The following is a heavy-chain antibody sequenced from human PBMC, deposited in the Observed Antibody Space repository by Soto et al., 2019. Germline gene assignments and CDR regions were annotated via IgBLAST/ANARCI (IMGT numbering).Heavy chain of an antibody. Sequence: GGSLRLSCAASGFTFSSYSMNWVRQAPGKGLEWVSYISSSSTIYYADSVKGRFTISRDNAKNSLYLQMNSLRAEDTAVYYCARSFGVVITRNAFDIWGQGTMVTVS. V-gene: IGHV3-48*01. CDR1: GFTFSSYS. J-gene: IGHJ3*02. CDR2: ISSSSTI. D-gene: IGHD3-3*01. CDR3: ARSFGVVITRNAFDI.